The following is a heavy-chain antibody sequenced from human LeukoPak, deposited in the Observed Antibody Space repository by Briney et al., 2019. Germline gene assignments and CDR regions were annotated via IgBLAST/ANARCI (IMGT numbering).Heavy chain of an antibody. CDR2: IYYSGST. Sequence: PSETLSLTCTVSGGSISSDNYYWGWIRQPPGKGLEWIGSIYYSGSTYYNPSLKSRVTISVDTSKNQISLKLSSVTAADTAVYYCARKRAALPRGTYFQHWGQGTLVTVSS. D-gene: IGHD6-13*01. V-gene: IGHV4-39*01. J-gene: IGHJ1*01. CDR3: ARKRAALPRGTYFQH. CDR1: GGSISSDNYY.